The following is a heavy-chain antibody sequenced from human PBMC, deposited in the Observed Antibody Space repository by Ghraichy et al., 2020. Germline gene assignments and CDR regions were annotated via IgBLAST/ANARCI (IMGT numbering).Heavy chain of an antibody. J-gene: IGHJ4*02. CDR3: ARGVTYYDSSGYYHFDY. CDR2: INPSGGRT. V-gene: IGHV1-46*03. Sequence: ASVKVSCKASGYTFTSYYIHWVRQAPGQGLEWMGIINPSGGRTSYAQKFQGRVTMTRDTSTSTVYMELSSLRSEDTAVYYCARGVTYYDSSGYYHFDYWGQGTLVTVSS. D-gene: IGHD3-22*01. CDR1: GYTFTSYY.